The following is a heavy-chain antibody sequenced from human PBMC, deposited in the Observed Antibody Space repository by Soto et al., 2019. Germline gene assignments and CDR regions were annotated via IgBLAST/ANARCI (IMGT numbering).Heavy chain of an antibody. D-gene: IGHD6-13*01. J-gene: IGHJ6*02. CDR1: GFTLSIYG. CDR2: IWYDGSNK. CDR3: ARDLRYSSSWGAFRHYYYGMDV. V-gene: IGHV3-33*01. Sequence: QVQLVESGGGVVQPGRSLRLSCAASGFTLSIYGMHWVRQAPGKGLEWVAVIWYDGSNKDYADSVKGRFTISRDNSKNTLYLQMNSLRAEDTAVYYCARDLRYSSSWGAFRHYYYGMDVWGQGTTVTVSS.